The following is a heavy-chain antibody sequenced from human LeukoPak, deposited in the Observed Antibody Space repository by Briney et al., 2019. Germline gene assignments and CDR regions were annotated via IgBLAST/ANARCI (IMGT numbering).Heavy chain of an antibody. V-gene: IGHV4-30-2*01. CDR2: IYHSGST. Sequence: PSQTLSLTCAVSGGSISSGGYSWSWIRQPPGTGLEWIRYIYHSGSTYYNPSLKSRVTISVDRSKNQFSLKLSSATAADTAVYYCARFGLKRRPDAFDIWGQGTMVTVSS. CDR3: ARFGLKRRPDAFDI. J-gene: IGHJ3*02. CDR1: GGSISSGGYS. D-gene: IGHD3-10*01.